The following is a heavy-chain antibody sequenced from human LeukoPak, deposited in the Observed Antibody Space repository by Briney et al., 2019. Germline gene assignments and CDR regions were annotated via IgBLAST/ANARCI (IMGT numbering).Heavy chain of an antibody. CDR1: GFTVNSNN. CDR2: RYSGGNT. CDR3: ARESGYDCSPDY. J-gene: IGHJ4*02. D-gene: IGHD5-12*01. Sequence: GGSLRLSCAASGFTVNSNNMNCVRQAEGKGLEWVSLRYSGGNTYYADSVKGRFTISRDNSKNTLYLQMNSLRAEDTAVYYCARESGYDCSPDYGGQGTLVTVSS. V-gene: IGHV3-53*01.